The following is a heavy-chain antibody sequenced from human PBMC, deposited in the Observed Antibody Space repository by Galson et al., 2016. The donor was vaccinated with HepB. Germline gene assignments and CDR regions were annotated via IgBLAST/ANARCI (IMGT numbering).Heavy chain of an antibody. D-gene: IGHD6-6*01. Sequence: SLRLSCAASGFTFSSYWMSWVRQAPGKGLEWVASIKQDGSEKSYVDSVKGRFTISRDNAQNSLYLQVNSLRAEDTAVYFCARDRKIATRPLDYWGQGTLVTVSS. CDR2: IKQDGSEK. CDR1: GFTFSSYW. CDR3: ARDRKIATRPLDY. V-gene: IGHV3-7*03. J-gene: IGHJ4*02.